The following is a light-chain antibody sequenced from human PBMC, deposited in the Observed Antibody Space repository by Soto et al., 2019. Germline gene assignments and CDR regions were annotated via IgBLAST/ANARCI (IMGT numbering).Light chain of an antibody. V-gene: IGKV3-20*01. CDR3: QQYDSSPIT. J-gene: IGKJ5*01. Sequence: EIVLTQSPFTLSFSPVERSTLSFIASQSVSSSYLTWYQQKPGQAPRLLIYDAYSRATGIPDRFSGSGSGTDFTLTISRLEPEDFAVYYCQQYDSSPITFGQGTRLEIK. CDR1: QSVSSSY. CDR2: DAY.